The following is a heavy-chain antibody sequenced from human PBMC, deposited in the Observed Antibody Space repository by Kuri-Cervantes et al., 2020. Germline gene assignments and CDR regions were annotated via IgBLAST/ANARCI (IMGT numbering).Heavy chain of an antibody. CDR2: IYYSGST. CDR3: AREVVAVAGTNFDS. CDR1: GGSISSYY. Sequence: SETLSLTCTVSGGSISSYYWSWIRQPPGKGLEWIGYIYYSGSTNYNPSLKSRVTISVDTPKNQFSLKLSSVTAADTAVYYCAREVVAVAGTNFDSWGQGTLVTVSS. J-gene: IGHJ4*02. D-gene: IGHD2-15*01. V-gene: IGHV4-59*12.